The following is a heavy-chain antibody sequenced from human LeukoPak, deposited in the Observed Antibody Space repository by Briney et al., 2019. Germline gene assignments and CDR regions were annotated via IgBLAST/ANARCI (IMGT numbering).Heavy chain of an antibody. Sequence: SETLSLTCTVSGASFSSDYWTWIRQPPGMGLEWIGYIYYSGSTNYNPSLKSRVTMSVDTSRNQFSLDLPSVTAADSAVYYCARYLRQPGTFYLDHWGQGTLVTVSS. CDR2: IYYSGST. CDR1: GASFSSDY. CDR3: ARYLRQPGTFYLDH. D-gene: IGHD3-16*01. V-gene: IGHV4-59*01. J-gene: IGHJ4*02.